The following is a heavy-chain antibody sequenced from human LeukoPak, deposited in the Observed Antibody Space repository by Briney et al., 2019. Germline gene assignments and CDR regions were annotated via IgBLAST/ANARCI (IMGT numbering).Heavy chain of an antibody. V-gene: IGHV3-15*01. J-gene: IGHJ4*02. CDR1: GFTFTYAW. D-gene: IGHD2-21*02. CDR2: AKTKTDGGTR. CDR3: TTRGHVVVTALLYFDY. Sequence: GGSLRLSRAASGFTFTYAWMSWVRQAPGKGLEWVGRAKTKTDGGTRDYAAPVKGRFIISRDDSKNTLYLQMNSLKTEDTAVYYCTTRGHVVVTALLYFDYWGQGTLVTVSS.